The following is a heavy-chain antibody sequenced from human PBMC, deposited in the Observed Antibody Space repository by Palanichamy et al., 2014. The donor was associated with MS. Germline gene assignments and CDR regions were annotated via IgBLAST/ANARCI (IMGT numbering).Heavy chain of an antibody. CDR1: GYTFTSYD. J-gene: IGHJ6*02. CDR2: MNPNSGNT. V-gene: IGHV1-8*01. D-gene: IGHD2-2*01. CDR3: ARGWPYLGYCSSTSCPLPILNYYYYGMDV. Sequence: QSGAEVKKPGASVKVSCKASGYTFTSYDINWVRQATGQGLEWMGWMNPNSGNTGYAQKFQGRVTMTRNTSISTAYMELSSLRSEDTAVYYCARGWPYLGYCSSTSCPLPILNYYYYGMDVWGQGTTVTVSS.